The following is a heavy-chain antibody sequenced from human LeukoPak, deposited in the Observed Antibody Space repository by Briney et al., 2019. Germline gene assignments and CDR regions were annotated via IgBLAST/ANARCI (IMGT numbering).Heavy chain of an antibody. CDR1: GYTFTGYY. J-gene: IGHJ6*03. D-gene: IGHD4-17*01. CDR2: INPNSGGT. Sequence: GASVKVSCKASGYTFTGYYMHWVRQAPGQGLEWMGWINPNSGGTNYAQKFQGRVTMTRDTSISTAYMELSRLRSDDTAVYYCAILYGDYYYYMDVWGKGTTVTVSS. CDR3: AILYGDYYYYMDV. V-gene: IGHV1-2*02.